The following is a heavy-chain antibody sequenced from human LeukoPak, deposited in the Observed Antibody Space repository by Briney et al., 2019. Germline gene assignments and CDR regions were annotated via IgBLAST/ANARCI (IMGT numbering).Heavy chain of an antibody. Sequence: ASVKVSCKASGYTFTSYDINWVRRATGQGLEWMGWMNPNSGNTGYAQKFQGRVTMTRNTSISTAYMELSSLRSEDTAVYYCANHYYDSSGYYFDYWGQGTLVTVSS. D-gene: IGHD3-22*01. CDR1: GYTFTSYD. CDR2: MNPNSGNT. J-gene: IGHJ4*02. CDR3: ANHYYDSSGYYFDY. V-gene: IGHV1-8*01.